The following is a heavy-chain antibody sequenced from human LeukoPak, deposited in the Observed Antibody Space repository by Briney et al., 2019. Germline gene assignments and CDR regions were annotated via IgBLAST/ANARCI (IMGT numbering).Heavy chain of an antibody. J-gene: IGHJ4*02. CDR1: GGSISTFY. Sequence: SETLSLTCSVSGGSISTFYWSWIRQPAGKGLEWIGRIYTSGSSNYNPSLKSRVTILGDESKNQFSLKLSSVTAADTAAYYCARGRNIAAADTNYFDYWGQGTLVTVSS. D-gene: IGHD6-13*01. CDR2: IYTSGSS. CDR3: ARGRNIAAADTNYFDY. V-gene: IGHV4-4*07.